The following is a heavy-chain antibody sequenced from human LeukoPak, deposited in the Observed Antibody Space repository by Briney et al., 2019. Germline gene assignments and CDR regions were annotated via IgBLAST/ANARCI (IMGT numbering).Heavy chain of an antibody. CDR3: AVIVGATRTFDY. D-gene: IGHD1-26*01. CDR1: GGTFSSYA. Sequence: GASVKVSCKASGGTFSSYAISWVRQAPGQGLEWMGGIIPIFGTANYAQKFQGRVTITADESTSTAYMELSSLRSEDTAVYYCAVIVGATRTFDYWGQGTLVTVSS. V-gene: IGHV1-69*13. J-gene: IGHJ4*02. CDR2: IIPIFGTA.